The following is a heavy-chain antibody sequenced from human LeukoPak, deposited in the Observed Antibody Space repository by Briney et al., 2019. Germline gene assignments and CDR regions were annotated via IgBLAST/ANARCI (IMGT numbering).Heavy chain of an antibody. D-gene: IGHD3-10*01. J-gene: IGHJ4*02. CDR2: ISGSGGST. V-gene: IGHV3-23*01. CDR1: GFTFSSYG. CDR3: AKSIAANYGSGSYYLNPFDS. Sequence: GSLRLSCAASGFTFSSYGMSWVRQAPGKGLEWVSAISGSGGSTNYADSVKGRFTISRDNSKNTLYLQMNSLRAEDTAVYYCAKSIAANYGSGSYYLNPFDSWGQGTLVTVSS.